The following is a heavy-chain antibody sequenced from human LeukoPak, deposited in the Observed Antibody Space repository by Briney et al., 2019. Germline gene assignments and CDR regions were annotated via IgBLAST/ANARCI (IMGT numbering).Heavy chain of an antibody. D-gene: IGHD3-16*01. CDR3: ARDLMTTPTWDFDY. CDR2: INPNSGAT. V-gene: IGHV1-2*02. J-gene: IGHJ4*02. CDR1: GYTFTGYY. Sequence: ASVKVSCKGSGYTFTGYYMHWVRQAPGQGLEWMAWINPNSGATNYAQKFQSRVTVTRDTSISTAYMELSSLESDDTAVYYCARDLMTTPTWDFDYWGQGTLVSVSS.